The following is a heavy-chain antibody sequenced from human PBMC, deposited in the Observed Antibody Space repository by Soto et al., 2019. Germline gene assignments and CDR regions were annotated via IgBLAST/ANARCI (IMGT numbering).Heavy chain of an antibody. Sequence: PGGSLRLSCAASGFRFRTRAMSWVRQAPGKGLEWVASIRPGGDSTYYADSVKGRFAVSRDNSNVTLYLQMGSLRVEDTAIYYCTTHEEGAPWAGGFDSWGQGTLVTVSS. J-gene: IGHJ5*01. D-gene: IGHD1-26*01. CDR3: TTHEEGAPWAGGFDS. CDR1: GFRFRTRA. V-gene: IGHV3-23*01. CDR2: IRPGGDST.